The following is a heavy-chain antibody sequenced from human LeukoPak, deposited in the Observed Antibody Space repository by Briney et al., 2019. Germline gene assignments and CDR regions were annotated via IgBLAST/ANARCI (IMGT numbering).Heavy chain of an antibody. CDR3: ARDRNYAVFDY. CDR2: ISYDGSNK. J-gene: IGHJ4*02. D-gene: IGHD4-11*01. V-gene: IGHV3-30-3*01. CDR1: GFTFSSYA. Sequence: GRSLRLSCAASGFTFSSYAMHWVRQAPGKGLEWVAVISYDGSNKYYTDSVKGRFTISRDNSKNTLYLHMNSLRAEDTAVYYCARDRNYAVFDYWGQGTLVTVSS.